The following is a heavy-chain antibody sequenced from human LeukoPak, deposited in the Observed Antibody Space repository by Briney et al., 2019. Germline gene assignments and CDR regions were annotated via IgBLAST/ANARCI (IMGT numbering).Heavy chain of an antibody. CDR1: GFTFSGSA. D-gene: IGHD2-21*02. CDR2: IRSKANSYAT. V-gene: IGHV3-73*01. CDR3: TRRDLAYCGGDCYSLAFDI. J-gene: IGHJ3*02. Sequence: PGGSLRLSCAASGFTFSGSAMHWVRQASGEGLEWVGRIRSKANSYATAYAASVKGRFTISRDDSKNTAYLQMNSLKTEDTAVYYCTRRDLAYCGGDCYSLAFDIWGQGTMVTVSS.